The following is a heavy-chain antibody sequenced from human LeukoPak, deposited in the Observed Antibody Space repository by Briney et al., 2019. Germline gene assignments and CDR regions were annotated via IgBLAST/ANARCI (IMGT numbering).Heavy chain of an antibody. CDR2: ISGSGGST. CDR1: GFTFSSYA. D-gene: IGHD2-2*02. Sequence: GSLRLSCAASGFTFSSYAMSWVRQAPGKGLEWVSAISGSGGSTYYADSVKGRFTISRDNSKNTLYLQMNSLRAEDTAVYYCAKVAVDCSSTSCYNWYFDLWGRGTLVTVSS. CDR3: AKVAVDCSSTSCYNWYFDL. J-gene: IGHJ2*01. V-gene: IGHV3-23*01.